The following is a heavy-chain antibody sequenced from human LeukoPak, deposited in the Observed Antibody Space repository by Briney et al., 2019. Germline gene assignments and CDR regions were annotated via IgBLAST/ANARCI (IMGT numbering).Heavy chain of an antibody. CDR1: GYTLTSYA. Sequence: GASVKVSCKASGYTLTSYAMHWVRQAPGQRLEWMGWINAGNGNTKYSQKFQGRVTITRDTSASTAYMELSSLRSEDTAVYYCARVMFWTGTNWFDPWGQGTLVTVSS. D-gene: IGHD3-10*02. V-gene: IGHV1-3*01. CDR2: INAGNGNT. CDR3: ARVMFWTGTNWFDP. J-gene: IGHJ5*02.